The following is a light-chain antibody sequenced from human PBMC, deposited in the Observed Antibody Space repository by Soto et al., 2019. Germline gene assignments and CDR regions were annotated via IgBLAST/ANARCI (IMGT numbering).Light chain of an antibody. CDR1: SRDVGCYNY. CDR3: SSYTSRSTIV. Sequence: QTVSTEPAAVSVSPGQSIAISCTGTSRDVGCYNYVSWYQQHPCKAPKLMIYEVSNRPSGVSNRFSGSKSGNTASLTISGLQAEEEADYYCSSYTSRSTIVFGTGTKVTVL. CDR2: EVS. V-gene: IGLV2-14*01. J-gene: IGLJ1*01.